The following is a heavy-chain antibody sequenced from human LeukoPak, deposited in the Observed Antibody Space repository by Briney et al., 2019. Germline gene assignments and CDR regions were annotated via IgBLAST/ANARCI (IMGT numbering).Heavy chain of an antibody. D-gene: IGHD2-15*01. V-gene: IGHV4-34*01. CDR2: INHSGST. J-gene: IGHJ4*02. CDR1: GGSFSGYY. CDR3: ARGLPCSGGSCSFFDY. Sequence: SETLSLTCAVYGGSFSGYYWSWIRQPPGKGLEWIGEINHSGSTNYNPSLKSRVTISVDTSKNQFSLKLSSATAADTAVYYCARGLPCSGGSCSFFDYWGQGTLVTVSS.